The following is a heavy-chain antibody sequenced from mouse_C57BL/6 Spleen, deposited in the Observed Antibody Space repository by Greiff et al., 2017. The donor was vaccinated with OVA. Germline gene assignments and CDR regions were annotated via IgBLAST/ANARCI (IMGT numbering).Heavy chain of an antibody. CDR2: IRNKANNHAT. V-gene: IGHV6-6*01. CDR1: GFTFSDAW. CDR3: TRYGNYDYAMDY. J-gene: IGHJ4*01. Sequence: EVQGVESGGGLVQPGGSMKLSCAASGFTFSDAWMDWVRQSPEKGLEWVAEIRNKANNHATYYAESVKGRFTISRDDSKSSVYLQMNSLRAEDTGIYYCTRYGNYDYAMDYWGQGTSVTVSS. D-gene: IGHD2-1*01.